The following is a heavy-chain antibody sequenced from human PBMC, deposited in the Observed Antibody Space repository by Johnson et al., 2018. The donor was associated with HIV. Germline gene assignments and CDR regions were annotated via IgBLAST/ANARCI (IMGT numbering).Heavy chain of an antibody. Sequence: VQVVESGGGLVQPGGSLRLSCAASGFTFDDYAMHWVRQAPGKGLEWVSGISWNSGSIGYVDSVKGRFTISRDNAKNSLSLQMNSLRAEDTAVFYCAREDTYYYDISGYPRDAFYIWGQGTMVTVSS. D-gene: IGHD3-22*01. CDR2: ISWNSGSI. V-gene: IGHV3-9*01. CDR1: GFTFDDYA. CDR3: AREDTYYYDISGYPRDAFYI. J-gene: IGHJ3*02.